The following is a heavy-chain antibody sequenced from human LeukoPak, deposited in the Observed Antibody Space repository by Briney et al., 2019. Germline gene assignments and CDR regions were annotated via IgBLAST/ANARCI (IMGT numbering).Heavy chain of an antibody. CDR2: IYTRGST. V-gene: IGHV4-4*07. J-gene: IGHJ3*02. D-gene: IGHD2-15*01. CDR3: ARGRYCSADICSGGDAFDI. Sequence: PSETLSLTCTVSGGSINNYYWSWIRQPAGKGLEWSGRIYTRGSTNYNPSLKSRVTMSVDTSKNQFSLKLSSVTAADTAVYYCARGRYCSADICSGGDAFDIWGQGTMVSVSS. CDR1: GGSINNYY.